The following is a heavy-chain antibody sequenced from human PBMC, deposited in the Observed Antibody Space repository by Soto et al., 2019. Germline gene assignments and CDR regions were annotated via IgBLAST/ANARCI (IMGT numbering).Heavy chain of an antibody. CDR3: ARDTMVRQVQNYYYYGMDV. J-gene: IGHJ6*02. V-gene: IGHV3-30-3*01. Sequence: PGGSLRLSCAASASTFNIYAMHWVRQAPGKGLEWVAIISFDGSNTYYADSVKGRFTISRDNSKNTVFLQMNSLRAEDTAVYYCARDTMVRQVQNYYYYGMDVWGQGTTVTVSS. CDR2: ISFDGSNT. D-gene: IGHD3-10*01. CDR1: ASTFNIYA.